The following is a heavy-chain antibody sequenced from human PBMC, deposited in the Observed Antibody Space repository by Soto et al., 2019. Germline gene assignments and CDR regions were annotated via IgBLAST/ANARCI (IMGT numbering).Heavy chain of an antibody. V-gene: IGHV1-46*01. CDR2: INPSGGST. D-gene: IGHD2-2*02. J-gene: IGHJ5*02. CDR1: GYTFTSYY. Sequence: ASVKVSCKASGYTFTSYYMHWVRQAPGQGLEWMGIINPSGGSTSYAQKFQGRVTMTGDTSTSTVYMELSSLRSEDTAVYYCARSIVPAAILSPFAFDPWGQGTLVTVSS. CDR3: ARSIVPAAILSPFAFDP.